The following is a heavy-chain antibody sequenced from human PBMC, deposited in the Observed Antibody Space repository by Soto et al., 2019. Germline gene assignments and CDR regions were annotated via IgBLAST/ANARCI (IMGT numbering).Heavy chain of an antibody. D-gene: IGHD3-22*01. J-gene: IGHJ5*02. Sequence: GVSLRLRCAASECTCSIYGIRWVRQSPDKGLEWVAVISFDGMSKYYAESVKGRFTISRDNFKYTVYLQMDCLRAEDTAMYYCAKELNMRVVSPPGWFEPWGQGTRVTVPS. CDR3: AKELNMRVVSPPGWFEP. CDR2: ISFDGMSK. CDR1: ECTCSIYG. V-gene: IGHV3-30*18.